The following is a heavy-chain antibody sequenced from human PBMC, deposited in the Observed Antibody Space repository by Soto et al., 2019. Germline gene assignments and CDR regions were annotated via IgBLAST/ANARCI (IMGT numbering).Heavy chain of an antibody. V-gene: IGHV1-46*01. J-gene: IGHJ2*01. D-gene: IGHD3-22*01. Sequence: QVQLVQSGAEVQKPGASVKVSCKASGYTFTKNYIHWVRQAPGQGLEWMGIIVPSGGSTNYAPKFHGRVTMTRDTSTSTREMELSSLRSEDPAVYYCARSAYDDSGFYSRYWYFDLWGRGPLVTVS. CDR2: IVPSGGST. CDR1: GYTFTKNY. CDR3: ARSAYDDSGFYSRYWYFDL.